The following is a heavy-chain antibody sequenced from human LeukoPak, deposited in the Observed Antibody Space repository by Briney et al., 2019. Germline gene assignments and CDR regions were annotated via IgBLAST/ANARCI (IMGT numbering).Heavy chain of an antibody. CDR1: GFTFSPFS. CDR3: ARDGVDYYYYGMDV. CDR2: IDGSSSIT. V-gene: IGHV3-48*04. Sequence: GGSLRLSCAASGFTFSPFSMNWVRQAPGKGLEWVSYIDGSSSITFYTDSVKGRFTISRDNAKNTLYLQMNSLRAEDTAVYYCARDGVDYYYYGMDVWGQGTTVTVSS. J-gene: IGHJ6*02. D-gene: IGHD2-15*01.